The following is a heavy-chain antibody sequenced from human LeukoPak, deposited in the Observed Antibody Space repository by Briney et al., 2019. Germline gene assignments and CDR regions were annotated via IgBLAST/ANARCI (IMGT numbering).Heavy chain of an antibody. J-gene: IGHJ6*02. CDR3: ARELLWFGELIDYYYYYGMDV. Sequence: PGGSLRLSCAASGFTFSSYWMHWVRQAPGKGLEWVSSISSSSSYIYYADSVKGRFTISRDNAKNSLYLQMNSLRAEDTAVYYCARELLWFGELIDYYYYYGMDVWGQGTTVTVSS. V-gene: IGHV3-21*01. CDR1: GFTFSSYW. D-gene: IGHD3-10*01. CDR2: ISSSSSYI.